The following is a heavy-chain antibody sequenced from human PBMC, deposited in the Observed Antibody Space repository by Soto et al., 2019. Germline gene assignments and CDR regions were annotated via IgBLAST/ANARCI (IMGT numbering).Heavy chain of an antibody. V-gene: IGHV1-18*04. D-gene: IGHD3-9*01. J-gene: IGHJ6*02. CDR3: ARVGEWHYDILTGYYKHGMDV. Sequence: APVKVSCKASGYTYTRYRISWVRQAPGQGLEGMGWISAYNGNTNYAQKLEGRVTMTTDTSTSTAYMELRSLRSDDTAVYYCARVGEWHYDILTGYYKHGMDVWGQGITVTVSS. CDR1: GYTYTRYR. CDR2: ISAYNGNT.